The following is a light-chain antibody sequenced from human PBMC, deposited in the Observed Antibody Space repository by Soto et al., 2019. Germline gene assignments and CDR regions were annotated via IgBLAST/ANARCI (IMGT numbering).Light chain of an antibody. Sequence: EIVMTLSPATLSVSPGERATLSCRASQSVSSSLAWYQQKPGQAPRLLIYGASTRATGIPARFSGSGSETEFTLTISSLQSEDFAVYYCQQYNNWWTFGQGTKVEIK. J-gene: IGKJ1*01. V-gene: IGKV3-15*01. CDR3: QQYNNWWT. CDR2: GAS. CDR1: QSVSSS.